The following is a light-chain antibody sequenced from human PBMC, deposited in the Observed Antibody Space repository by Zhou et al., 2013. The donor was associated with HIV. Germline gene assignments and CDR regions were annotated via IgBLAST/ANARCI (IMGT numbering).Light chain of an antibody. CDR3: QQSYSTRCS. Sequence: DIQMTQSPSTLSASVGDRVTITCRASQSINNWLAWYQQKPGEPPKLLIFAASSLQSGVPSRFSGSGSGTEFTLTISSLQPEDFATYYCQQSYSTRCSFGQGTKLEIK. CDR2: AAS. CDR1: QSINNW. V-gene: IGKV1-39*01. J-gene: IGKJ2*04.